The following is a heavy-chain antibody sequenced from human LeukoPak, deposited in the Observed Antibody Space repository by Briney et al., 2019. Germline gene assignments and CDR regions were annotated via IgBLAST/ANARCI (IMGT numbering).Heavy chain of an antibody. J-gene: IGHJ4*02. CDR3: ARGATFIGYSSSWSDY. V-gene: IGHV3-23*01. Sequence: GGSLRLSCAASGFTFSSYDMRWVRQAPGKGLEWVSAISGSGGSTYYADSVKGRFTISRDNSKNTLYLQMNSLGAEDTAVYYCARGATFIGYSSSWSDYWGQGTLVTVSS. D-gene: IGHD6-13*01. CDR1: GFTFSSYD. CDR2: ISGSGGST.